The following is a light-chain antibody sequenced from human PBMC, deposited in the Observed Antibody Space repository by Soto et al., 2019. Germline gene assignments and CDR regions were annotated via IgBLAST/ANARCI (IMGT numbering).Light chain of an antibody. CDR1: SSDIGGYNY. Sequence: PGQSITISCIGTSSDIGGYNYVSWYQHHPGKAPKLMIYDVSNRPSGVSNRFSGSKSGNTASLTISGLQAEDEADYYCSSYTSSSTYVFGTGTKVTVL. J-gene: IGLJ1*01. V-gene: IGLV2-14*03. CDR2: DVS. CDR3: SSYTSSSTYV.